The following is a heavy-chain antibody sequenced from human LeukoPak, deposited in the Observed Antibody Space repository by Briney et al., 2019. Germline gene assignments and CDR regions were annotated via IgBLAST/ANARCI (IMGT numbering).Heavy chain of an antibody. D-gene: IGHD3-22*01. J-gene: IGHJ4*02. CDR1: GFTFSSYS. Sequence: GGSLRLTCAASGFTFSSYSMNWVRQAPGKGLEWVSYISSGSGTIYYADSVKGRFTISRDNAKNSLYLQMNSLRAEDTAVYYCARRYDSKNYLDYWGQGTLVTVSS. V-gene: IGHV3-48*01. CDR3: ARRYDSKNYLDY. CDR2: ISSGSGTI.